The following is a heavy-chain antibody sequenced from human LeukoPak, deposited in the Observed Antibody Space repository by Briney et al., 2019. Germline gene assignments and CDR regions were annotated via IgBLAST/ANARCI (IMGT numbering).Heavy chain of an antibody. J-gene: IGHJ4*02. CDR1: GFTFSSYS. CDR3: ARTHQDSSGYSVDGYDY. CDR2: ISSSSSYI. D-gene: IGHD3-22*01. Sequence: GGSLRLSCAASGFTFSSYSMNWVRQAPGKGLEWVSSISSSSSYIYYADSVKGRLTISRDNAKNSLYLQMNSLRAEDTAVYYCARTHQDSSGYSVDGYDYWGQGTLVTVSS. V-gene: IGHV3-21*01.